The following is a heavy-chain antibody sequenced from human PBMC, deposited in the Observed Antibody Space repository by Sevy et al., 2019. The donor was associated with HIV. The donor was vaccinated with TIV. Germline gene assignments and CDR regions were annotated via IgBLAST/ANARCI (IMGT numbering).Heavy chain of an antibody. J-gene: IGHJ4*02. Sequence: GGSLRLSCGAAGFTFSTYSLNWVRQAPGKGLEWISYISGTSQTIYYADSVKGRFTISRDNAKNSLYLQMKSLGAEDTAIYYCSRVPLYDDPWYCDHWGQGSLVTVSS. CDR3: SRVPLYDDPWYCDH. CDR2: ISGTSQTI. D-gene: IGHD2-15*01. CDR1: GFTFSTYS. V-gene: IGHV3-48*01.